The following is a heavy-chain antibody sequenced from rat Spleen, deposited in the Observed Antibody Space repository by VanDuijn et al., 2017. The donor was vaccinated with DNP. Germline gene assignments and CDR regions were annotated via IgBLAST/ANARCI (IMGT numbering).Heavy chain of an antibody. D-gene: IGHD1-6*01. V-gene: IGHV1-57*01. CDR1: GYTFTSYD. CDR2: INTGSEST. J-gene: IGHJ3*01. Sequence: QVQLQQSGAELAKPGSSVKISCKASGYTFTSYDISWIKQTTGQGLEYIGYINTGSESTYYNEKFKGKATLTVDRSSSTAFMQVSSLTPEDTAVYYCARTGYVYYPFAYWGQGTLVTVSS. CDR3: ARTGYVYYPFAY.